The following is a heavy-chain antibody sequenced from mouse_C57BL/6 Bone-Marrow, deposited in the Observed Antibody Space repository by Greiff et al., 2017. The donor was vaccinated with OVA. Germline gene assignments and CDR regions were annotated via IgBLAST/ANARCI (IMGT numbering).Heavy chain of an antibody. CDR1: GYSFTGYF. J-gene: IGHJ1*03. CDR3: ARRQRTRYFDV. Sequence: VQLQQSGPELVKPGDSVKISCKASGYSFTGYFMNWVMQSHGKSLEWIGRINPYNGDTFYNQKFKGKATLTVDKSSSTAHMELRSLTSEDSAVYYCARRQRTRYFDVWGTGTTVTVSS. V-gene: IGHV1-20*01. CDR2: INPYNGDT.